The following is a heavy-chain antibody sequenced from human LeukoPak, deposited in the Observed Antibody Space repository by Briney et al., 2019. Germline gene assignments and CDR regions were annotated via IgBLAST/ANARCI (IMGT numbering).Heavy chain of an antibody. CDR1: GFTFSSYG. D-gene: IGHD5-24*01. CDR2: IWYDGSNK. V-gene: IGHV3-33*01. Sequence: PGRSLRLSCAASGFTFSSYGMHRVRQAPGKGLEWVAVIWYDGSNKYYGDSVKRRFTISRDNSKKTLYLQMNSLRVEDTAVYYCARGDGYNDAEYLQHWGQGTLVTVS. CDR3: ARGDGYNDAEYLQH. J-gene: IGHJ1*01.